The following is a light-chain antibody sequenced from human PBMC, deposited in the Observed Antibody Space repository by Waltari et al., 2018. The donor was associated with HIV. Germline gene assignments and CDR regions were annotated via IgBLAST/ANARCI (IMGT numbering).Light chain of an antibody. V-gene: IGLV1-44*01. Sequence: QSVLTQPPSASGTPGQRVTISCSGRSSNIGTKPVNWYQQLPGSAPKFLMYGNHVRPSGVPDRFSGSKSGTSASLAISGLRSEDEADYYCAAWDDSLNAWVFGGGTKVTVL. CDR1: SSNIGTKP. CDR3: AAWDDSLNAWV. CDR2: GNH. J-gene: IGLJ3*02.